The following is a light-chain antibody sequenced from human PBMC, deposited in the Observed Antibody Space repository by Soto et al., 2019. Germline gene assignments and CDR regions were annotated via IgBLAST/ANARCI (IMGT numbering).Light chain of an antibody. Sequence: EIVMTQSPATLSVSPGERATLACRASQSVSSNLAWYQQKPGQAPRLLIYGVSTRATGIPARFSGSGYGTEFTLTISSLQSEDLATYYCQQSYSTLGTFGQGTKVEIK. V-gene: IGKV3-15*01. CDR2: GVS. CDR1: QSVSSN. CDR3: QQSYSTLGT. J-gene: IGKJ1*01.